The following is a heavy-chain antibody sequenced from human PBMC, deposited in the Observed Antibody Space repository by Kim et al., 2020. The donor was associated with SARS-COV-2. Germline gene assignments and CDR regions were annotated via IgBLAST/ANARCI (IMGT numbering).Heavy chain of an antibody. Sequence: GGSLRLSCAASGFTFSSYSMNWVRQAPGKGLEWVSSISSSSSYIYYADSVKGRFTISRDNAKKSLYLQMNSLRAEDTAVYYCASATMTTVVTNAFDIWGQGTMVTVSS. CDR1: GFTFSSYS. V-gene: IGHV3-21*01. D-gene: IGHD4-17*01. CDR3: ASATMTTVVTNAFDI. CDR2: ISSSSSYI. J-gene: IGHJ3*02.